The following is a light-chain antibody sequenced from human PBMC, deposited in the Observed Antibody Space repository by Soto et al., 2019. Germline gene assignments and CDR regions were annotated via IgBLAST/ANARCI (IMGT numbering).Light chain of an antibody. J-gene: IGKJ1*01. CDR1: QSLLYRDGNTY. CDR3: MQGAHWPRT. V-gene: IGKV2-30*01. Sequence: DVVMTQSPLSLPVTLGQPASISCRSSQSLLYRDGNTYLTWFQQRPGQSPRRLIYRVSGGDSGVPDRFSGSGSGTDFTLKISRVEAEDVGVYYCMQGAHWPRTFGQGTKVDIK. CDR2: RVS.